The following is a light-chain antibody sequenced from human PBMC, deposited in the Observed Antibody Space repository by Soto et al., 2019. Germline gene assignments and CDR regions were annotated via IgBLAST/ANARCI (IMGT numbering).Light chain of an antibody. CDR3: QQYNNWPRT. J-gene: IGKJ1*01. CDR2: GAT. Sequence: EIVLTQSPATLSLSQGERATLSCRSRQSISTYLACYQQKPGQAPRLLIHGATTRATGIPARFSGSGSGTEFTLTISSLQSEDFAVYYCQQYNNWPRTFGQGTKVDIK. CDR1: QSISTY. V-gene: IGKV3-15*01.